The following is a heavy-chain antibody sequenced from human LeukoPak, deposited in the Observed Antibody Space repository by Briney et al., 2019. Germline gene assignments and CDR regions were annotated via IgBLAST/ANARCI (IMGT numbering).Heavy chain of an antibody. CDR2: IIPIFGTA. J-gene: IGHJ6*03. CDR1: GGTFSSYA. D-gene: IGHD2-15*01. CDR3: ARAYIEANYYYYMDV. V-gene: IGHV1-69*05. Sequence: ASVKVSCKASGGTFSSYAIIWVRQAPGQGLEWMGGIIPIFGTANYAQKFQGRVTITTDESTSTAYMELSSLRSEDTAVYYCARAYIEANYYYYMDVWGKGTTVTVSS.